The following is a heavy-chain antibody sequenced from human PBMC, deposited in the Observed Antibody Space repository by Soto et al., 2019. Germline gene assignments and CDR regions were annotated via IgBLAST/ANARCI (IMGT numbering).Heavy chain of an antibody. D-gene: IGHD6-6*01. CDR2: ISDGGDLT. CDR3: ARRAFGSSRSFDI. J-gene: IGHJ3*02. V-gene: IGHV3-23*01. CDR1: GFAFSSHP. Sequence: GGSLRLSCTGSGFAFSSHPMSWVRQAPERGLEWVSGISDGGDLTYNADSVRGRFTISRDNSKNTLFLQMNSLRVEDTAVYYCARRAFGSSRSFDIWGQGTMVTVS.